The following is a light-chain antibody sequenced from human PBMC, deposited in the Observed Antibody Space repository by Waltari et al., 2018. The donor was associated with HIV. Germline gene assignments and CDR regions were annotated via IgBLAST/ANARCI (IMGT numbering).Light chain of an antibody. CDR1: SSAF. Sequence: QSALAQPASVSGSPGQSITISCTGASSAFVPWYQQYPGKSPKVMRYEVNKRPSGVSSRFSGSTSGNTASLTISGLQAEDEADYYCCTYGGSSTHVLCGGGTKLTVL. J-gene: IGLJ2*01. CDR2: EVN. V-gene: IGLV2-23*02. CDR3: CTYGGSSTHVL.